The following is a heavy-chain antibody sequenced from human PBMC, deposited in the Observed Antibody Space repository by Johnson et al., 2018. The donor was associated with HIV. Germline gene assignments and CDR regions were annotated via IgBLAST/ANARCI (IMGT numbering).Heavy chain of an antibody. CDR1: GFTVSINY. CDR2: IYSGGST. CDR3: ARANRYYDAFDI. Sequence: VQLVESGGGLVQPGGSLRLSCEASGFTVSINYMNWVRQAPGKGLEWVSVIYSGGSTYYADSVKGRFTISRDNSKKTLYLQMNRLRAGDTAVYYCARANRYYDAFDIWGQGTMVTVSS. J-gene: IGHJ3*02. D-gene: IGHD2-8*01. V-gene: IGHV3-66*01.